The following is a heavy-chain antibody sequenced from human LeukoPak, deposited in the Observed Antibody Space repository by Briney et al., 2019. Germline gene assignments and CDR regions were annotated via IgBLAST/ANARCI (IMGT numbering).Heavy chain of an antibody. Sequence: PGGSLRLSCAASGFTFSSYGMHWVRQASGKGLEWVGRIRSKANSYATAYAASVKGRFTISRDDSKNTAYLQMNSLKTEDTAVYYCTRHRADWNYESRSYYYGMDVWGQGTTVTVSS. CDR1: GFTFSSYG. CDR3: TRHRADWNYESRSYYYGMDV. J-gene: IGHJ6*02. CDR2: IRSKANSYAT. D-gene: IGHD1-7*01. V-gene: IGHV3-73*01.